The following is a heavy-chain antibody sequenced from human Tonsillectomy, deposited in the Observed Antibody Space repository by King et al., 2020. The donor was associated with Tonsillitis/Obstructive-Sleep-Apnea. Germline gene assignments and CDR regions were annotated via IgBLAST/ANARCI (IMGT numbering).Heavy chain of an antibody. CDR3: ARGAMAGSYIMDV. CDR1: GGSFSDYY. J-gene: IGHJ6*03. D-gene: IGHD2-8*01. Sequence: VQLQQWGAGLLKPSETLSLTCAVYGGSFSDYYWSWIRQPPGKGLEWIGEINHSGSAYYSPALKRRVTISVDTSKNQFSLKLSSVTATDTAVYYCARGAMAGSYIMDVWGKGTTVTVSS. CDR2: INHSGSA. V-gene: IGHV4-34*01.